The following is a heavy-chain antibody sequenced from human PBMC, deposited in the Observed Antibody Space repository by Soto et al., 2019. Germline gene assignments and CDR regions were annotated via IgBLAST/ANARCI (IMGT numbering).Heavy chain of an antibody. CDR3: ARHQSHSSSYVDP. D-gene: IGHD6-13*01. CDR1: GCSISSSSYY. CDR2: IYYSGST. J-gene: IGHJ5*02. V-gene: IGHV4-39*01. Sequence: LETLSLTCTFSGCSISSSSYYWGWIRQPPGKGLEWIGSIYYSGSTYYNPSLKSRVTISVDTSKNQFSLKLSSVTAADTAVYYCARHQSHSSSYVDPWGQGTLVTVSS.